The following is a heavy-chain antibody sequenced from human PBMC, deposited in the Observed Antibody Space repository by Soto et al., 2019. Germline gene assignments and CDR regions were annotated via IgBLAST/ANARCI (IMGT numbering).Heavy chain of an antibody. CDR2: ISAYNGNT. Sequence: ASVKVSCKASGYTFTSYGISWVRQAPGQGLEWMGWISAYNGNTNYAQKLQGRVTMTTDTSTSTAYMELRSLRSDDTAVYYCARVSATKDIVVVVAATWFDPWGQGTLVTVSS. V-gene: IGHV1-18*01. CDR1: GYTFTSYG. D-gene: IGHD2-15*01. J-gene: IGHJ5*02. CDR3: ARVSATKDIVVVVAATWFDP.